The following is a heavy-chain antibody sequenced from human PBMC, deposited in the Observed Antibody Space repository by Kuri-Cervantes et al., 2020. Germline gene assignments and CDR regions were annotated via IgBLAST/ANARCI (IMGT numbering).Heavy chain of an antibody. J-gene: IGHJ4*02. D-gene: IGHD5-12*01. CDR1: GFTFSSYG. CDR2: ISYDGSNK. Sequence: GESLKISCAASGFTFSSYGMHWVRQAPGKGLEWVAVISYDGSNKYYADSVKGRFTISRDNSKNTLYLQMNSLRAEDTALYYCAKDTYSGYDWVFDYWGQGTLVTVSS. V-gene: IGHV3-30*18. CDR3: AKDTYSGYDWVFDY.